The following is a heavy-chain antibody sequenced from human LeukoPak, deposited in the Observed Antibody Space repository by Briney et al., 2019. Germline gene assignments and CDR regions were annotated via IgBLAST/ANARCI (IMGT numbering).Heavy chain of an antibody. J-gene: IGHJ6*02. Sequence: TYSHYYWGWVRQAPGKGLVWVSHINSDGSITSYADSVKGRFTISRDNAKNTLYLQMNSLRAEDTAVYYCARDAVDTANAVWGQGTTVTVSS. CDR3: ARDAVDTANAV. V-gene: IGHV3-74*01. D-gene: IGHD5-18*01. CDR1: TYSHYY. CDR2: INSDGSIT.